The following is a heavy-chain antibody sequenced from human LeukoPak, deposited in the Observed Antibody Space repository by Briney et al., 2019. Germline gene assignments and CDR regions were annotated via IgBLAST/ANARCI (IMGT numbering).Heavy chain of an antibody. CDR2: INHSGST. J-gene: IGHJ4*02. Sequence: PSETLSLTCAVYGGSFSGYYWSWIRQPPGKGLEWIGEINHSGSTNYNPSLKSRVTISVDTSKNQFSLKLSSVTAADTAVYYCARPHRKYSGYDHNFDYWGQGTLVTVSS. V-gene: IGHV4-34*01. CDR3: ARPHRKYSGYDHNFDY. D-gene: IGHD5-12*01. CDR1: GGSFSGYY.